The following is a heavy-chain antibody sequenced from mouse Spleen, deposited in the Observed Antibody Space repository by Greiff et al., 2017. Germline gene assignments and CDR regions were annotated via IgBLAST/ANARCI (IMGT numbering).Heavy chain of an antibody. CDR1: GYAFTNYL. V-gene: IGHV1-54*01. CDR3: ARNGLGLVATDAMDY. Sequence: QVQLQQSGAELVRPGTSVKVSCKASGYAFTNYLIEWVKQRPGQGLEWIGVINPGSGGTNYNEKFKGKATLTADKSSSTAYMQLSSLTSEDSAVYFCARNGLGLVATDAMDYWGQGTSVTVSS. J-gene: IGHJ4*01. D-gene: IGHD1-1*01. CDR2: INPGSGGT.